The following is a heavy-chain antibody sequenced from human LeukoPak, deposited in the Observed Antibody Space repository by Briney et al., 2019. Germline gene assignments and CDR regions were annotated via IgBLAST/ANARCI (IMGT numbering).Heavy chain of an antibody. D-gene: IGHD3-10*01. V-gene: IGHV3-23*01. CDR2: ISGSGGRT. CDR1: GFTLSTYA. CDR3: AARGPYFEY. J-gene: IGHJ4*02. Sequence: PGGSLRHACAASGFTLSTYAMSWVRQAPGEGLEWVSAISGSGGRTYYADSVKGQFSISRDNSKNTLYLQMSSPRAEDTALYYCAARGPYFEYWGQGTLGTVSS.